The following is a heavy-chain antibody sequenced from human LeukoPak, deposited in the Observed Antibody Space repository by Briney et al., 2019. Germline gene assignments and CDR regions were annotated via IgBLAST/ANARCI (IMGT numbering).Heavy chain of an antibody. CDR1: GFTFSSNY. V-gene: IGHV3-53*01. D-gene: IGHD6-19*01. CDR2: IYRGGRT. J-gene: IGHJ4*02. Sequence: GGSLRLSCAASGFTFSSNYMSWVRQAPGKGLEWVSVIYRGGRTYYSEYVKGRFTISRDNSNITLYLQMNSLRAEGTAVYYCASGEWLPPDYWGQGTLVTVSS. CDR3: ASGEWLPPDY.